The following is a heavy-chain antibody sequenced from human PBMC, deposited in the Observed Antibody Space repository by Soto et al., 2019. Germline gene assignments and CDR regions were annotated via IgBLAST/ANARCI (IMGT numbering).Heavy chain of an antibody. Sequence: GGSLRLSCAASGFTFSSYAMSWVRQAPGKGLEWVSAISGSGGSTYYADSVKGRFTISRDNSKNTLYLQMNSLRAEDTAVYYCANSPAQVYYYYYYGMDVWGQGTTVTVSS. CDR1: GFTFSSYA. CDR2: ISGSGGST. V-gene: IGHV3-23*01. CDR3: ANSPAQVYYYYYYGMDV. J-gene: IGHJ6*02.